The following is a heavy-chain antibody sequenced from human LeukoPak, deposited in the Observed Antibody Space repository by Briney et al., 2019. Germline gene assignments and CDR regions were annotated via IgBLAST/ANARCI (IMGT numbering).Heavy chain of an antibody. J-gene: IGHJ5*02. CDR2: IDSSGST. D-gene: IGHD6-13*01. CDR3: ARDPIKDSSSWCGEGNYNWFDP. CDR1: GGSISNYY. Sequence: SETLSLTCTVSGGSISNYYWSWIRQPAGKGLEWIGRIDSSGSTDYNPSLKSRVTMSVDTSKNQFSLKLRPVTAADTAVYYCARDPIKDSSSWCGEGNYNWFDPWGQGTLVTVSS. V-gene: IGHV4-4*07.